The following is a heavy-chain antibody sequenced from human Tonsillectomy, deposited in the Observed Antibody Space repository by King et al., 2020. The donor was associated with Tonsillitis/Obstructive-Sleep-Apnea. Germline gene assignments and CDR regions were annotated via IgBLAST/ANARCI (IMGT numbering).Heavy chain of an antibody. CDR3: AREKVVITATNYWFDP. CDR1: GYTFIVYY. Sequence: VQLVQSGAEVKKPGASVKVSCKASGYTFIVYYMHWVRQATGQGLEWMGWINPNSGGTNYAQKFQGRVTMTRDTSISTVYMELSRLRFDDTAVYYCAREKVVITATNYWFDPWGQGTLVTVSS. V-gene: IGHV1-2*02. J-gene: IGHJ5*02. CDR2: INPNSGGT. D-gene: IGHD2-15*01.